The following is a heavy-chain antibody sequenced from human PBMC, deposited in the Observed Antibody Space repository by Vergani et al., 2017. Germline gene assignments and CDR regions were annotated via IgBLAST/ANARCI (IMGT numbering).Heavy chain of an antibody. CDR1: GASIRSSNYY. V-gene: IGHV4-39*01. D-gene: IGHD6-19*01. CDR3: ARHSTVEWLVKLGWIDP. CDR2: IYYSGST. Sequence: QLQLQESGPGLVKPSATLSLTCSVSGASIRSSNYYWGWIRQPPGKGLEWISSIYYSGSTYYNPSLKSRVTISVDTSKNQFSLKLSSVTAADTAVYFWARHSTVEWLVKLGWIDPWGQGILFTVSS. J-gene: IGHJ5*02.